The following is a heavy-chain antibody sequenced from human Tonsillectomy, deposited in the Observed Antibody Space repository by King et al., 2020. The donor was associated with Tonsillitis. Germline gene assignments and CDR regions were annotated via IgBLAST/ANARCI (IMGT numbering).Heavy chain of an antibody. J-gene: IGHJ6*03. D-gene: IGHD3-22*01. Sequence: QLVQSGAEVKKPGSSVKVSCKASGGSFSSYAISWVRQAPGQGLEWMGWIIPPFGTANYAQKFQGRVTITADESTSTAYIELSSLRSEDTAVYYCARAHSSGYWAYNYYMDVWGKGTTVTVSS. V-gene: IGHV1-69*01. CDR1: GGSFSSYA. CDR2: IIPPFGTA. CDR3: ARAHSSGYWAYNYYMDV.